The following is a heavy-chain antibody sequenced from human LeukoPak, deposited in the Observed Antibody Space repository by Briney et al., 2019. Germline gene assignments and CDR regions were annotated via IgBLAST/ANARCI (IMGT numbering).Heavy chain of an antibody. CDR1: GGSISSRNSF. CDR2: IYHAGSK. V-gene: IGHV4-39*07. Sequence: SETLSLTCTVSGGSISSRNSFWGWIRQSPGKGLEWIGTIYHAGSKYYNPSLESRFAIYVDTSKNQFSLKLSSVTAADTAVYYCARLTSSWYQDWYFDLWGRGTLVTVSS. J-gene: IGHJ2*01. CDR3: ARLTSSWYQDWYFDL. D-gene: IGHD6-13*01.